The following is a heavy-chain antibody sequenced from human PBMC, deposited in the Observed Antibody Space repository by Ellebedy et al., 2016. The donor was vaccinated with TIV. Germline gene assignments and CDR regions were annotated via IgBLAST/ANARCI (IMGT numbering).Heavy chain of an antibody. CDR3: ARMSGSYYLPSYFDY. J-gene: IGHJ4*02. V-gene: IGHV3-7*01. D-gene: IGHD3-10*01. Sequence: GESLKISCIGSGFSFRSYWMSWVRQAPGKGLEWVADIRQDGSEKYYVDSFKGRFTISRDNAKNSLYLQMNSLRAEDTAVYYCARMSGSYYLPSYFDYWGQGTLVTVSS. CDR2: IRQDGSEK. CDR1: GFSFRSYW.